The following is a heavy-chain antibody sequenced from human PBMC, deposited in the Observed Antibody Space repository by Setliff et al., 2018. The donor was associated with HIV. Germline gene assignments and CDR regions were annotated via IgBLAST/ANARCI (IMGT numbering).Heavy chain of an antibody. CDR3: ARSRAAVYFDY. Sequence: GGSLRLSCAASGFTFSDYYMSWIRQAPGKGLEWVSYISSSGSTIYYADSVKGRFTNSRDNAKNSLYLQMNSLRAEDTAVYYCARSRAAVYFDYWGQGTLVTVSS. CDR2: ISSSGSTI. D-gene: IGHD6-25*01. CDR1: GFTFSDYY. J-gene: IGHJ4*02. V-gene: IGHV3-11*04.